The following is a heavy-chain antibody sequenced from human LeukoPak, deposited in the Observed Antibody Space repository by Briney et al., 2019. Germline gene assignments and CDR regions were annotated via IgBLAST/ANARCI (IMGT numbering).Heavy chain of an antibody. D-gene: IGHD3-10*01. CDR3: ARDQEGDGALYYYYGMDV. CDR1: GGTFSSYD. CDR2: IIPIFGIA. Sequence: SVKVSCTASGGTFSSYDISWVRQAPGQGLEWMGRIIPIFGIANYAQKFQGRVTITAGKSTSTDYMELSSLRSEDTAVYYCARDQEGDGALYYYYGMDVWGQGTTVTVSS. J-gene: IGHJ6*02. V-gene: IGHV1-69*10.